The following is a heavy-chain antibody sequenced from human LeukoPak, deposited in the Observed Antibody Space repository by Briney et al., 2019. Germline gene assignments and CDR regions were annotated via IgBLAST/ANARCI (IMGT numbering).Heavy chain of an antibody. Sequence: SVKPSCKASGYTFTNFAMNWVRQAPGQGLEWMGWSSVYTGNTNYAQKFQGRVTMTTDTSTSTAYMELRSLRSDDTAVYYCAREQTPYGSSWYYFDYWGQGTLVTVSS. CDR1: GYTFTNFA. J-gene: IGHJ4*02. CDR2: SSVYTGNT. D-gene: IGHD6-13*01. CDR3: AREQTPYGSSWYYFDY. V-gene: IGHV1-18*01.